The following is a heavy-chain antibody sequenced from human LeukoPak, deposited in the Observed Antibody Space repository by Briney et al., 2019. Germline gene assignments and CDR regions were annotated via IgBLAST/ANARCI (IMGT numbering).Heavy chain of an antibody. CDR3: AFIAAAGN. CDR2: ISSSSSYI. CDR1: GFTFSSYS. J-gene: IGHJ4*02. V-gene: IGHV3-21*01. D-gene: IGHD6-13*01. Sequence: GGPLRLSGAASGFTFSSYSMNWVRQAPGKGLEWVSSISSSSSYIYYADSVKGRFTISRDNAKNSLYLQMNSLRAEDTAVYYCAFIAAAGNWGQGTLVTVSS.